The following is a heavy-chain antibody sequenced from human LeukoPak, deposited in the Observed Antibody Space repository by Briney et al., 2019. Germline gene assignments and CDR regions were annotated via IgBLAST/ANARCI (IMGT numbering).Heavy chain of an antibody. Sequence: SETLSLTCAVSGYSISSGYYWGWIRQPPGKGLEWIGSIYHSGGTYYNPSLKSRVTISVDTSKNQFSLKLSSVTAADTAVYYCATRYPYYYDSSGPLGNAFDIWGQGTMVTVSS. CDR2: IYHSGGT. V-gene: IGHV4-38-2*01. CDR3: ATRYPYYYDSSGPLGNAFDI. J-gene: IGHJ3*02. D-gene: IGHD3-22*01. CDR1: GYSISSGYY.